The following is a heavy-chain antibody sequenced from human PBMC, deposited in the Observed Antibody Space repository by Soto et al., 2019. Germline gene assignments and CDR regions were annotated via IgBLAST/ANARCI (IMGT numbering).Heavy chain of an antibody. CDR1: GGSISSSSYY. CDR3: ARGMVRGVAFRY. CDR2: INHRGIT. V-gene: IGHV4-39*01. D-gene: IGHD3-10*01. Sequence: SETLSLTCTVSGGSISSSSYYWGWIRQPPGKGLQWIGSINHRGITNYNPSLKSRVTISIDTSKNQFSLNVNSLTAADTAVYYCARGMVRGVAFRYWSQGSLVTVSS. J-gene: IGHJ4*02.